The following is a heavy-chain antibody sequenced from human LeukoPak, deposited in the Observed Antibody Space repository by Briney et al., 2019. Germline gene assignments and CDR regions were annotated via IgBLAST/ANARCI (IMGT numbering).Heavy chain of an antibody. CDR3: AKDISGT. D-gene: IGHD1/OR15-1a*01. CDR1: GFTFSSYA. CDR2: ISWNSGSI. J-gene: IGHJ4*02. V-gene: IGHV3-9*01. Sequence: GGSLRLSCVTSGFTFSSYAMHWVRQAPGKGLEWVSGISWNSGSIGYADSVKGRFTISRDNAKNSLYLQMNSLRAEDTALYYCAKDISGTWGQGTLVTVSS.